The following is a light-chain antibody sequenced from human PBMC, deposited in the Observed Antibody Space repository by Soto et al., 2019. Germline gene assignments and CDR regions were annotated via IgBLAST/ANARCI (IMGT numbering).Light chain of an antibody. CDR1: YSDIGNNY. CDR2: TNN. Sequence: QAVVTQPPSASGTPGQRVTIPCSGSYSDIGNNYVHWYQQLPGMAPKLLIHTNNQRPSGVPDRFSGSKSGTSASLAISGLRSEDEADYYCATWDDGLRGPVFGGGTKLTVL. J-gene: IGLJ2*01. CDR3: ATWDDGLRGPV. V-gene: IGLV1-47*01.